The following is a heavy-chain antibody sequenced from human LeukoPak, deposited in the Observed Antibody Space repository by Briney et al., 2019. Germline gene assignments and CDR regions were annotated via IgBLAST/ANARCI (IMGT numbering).Heavy chain of an antibody. Sequence: SVKVSCKASGGTFSSYAISWVRQAPGQGLEWMGGIIPIFSTANYAQKFQGRVTITADESTSTAYMELSSLRSEDTAVYYCARDQLREYDFWSGYTDHYYYGMDVWGQGTTVTVSS. CDR2: IIPIFSTA. CDR3: ARDQLREYDFWSGYTDHYYYGMDV. CDR1: GGTFSSYA. D-gene: IGHD3-3*01. V-gene: IGHV1-69*13. J-gene: IGHJ6*02.